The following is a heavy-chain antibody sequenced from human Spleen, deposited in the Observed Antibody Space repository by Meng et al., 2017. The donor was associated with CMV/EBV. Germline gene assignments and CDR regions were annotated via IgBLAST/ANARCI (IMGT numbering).Heavy chain of an antibody. D-gene: IGHD1-20*01. J-gene: IGHJ6*02. CDR1: GYTFTSYA. CDR2: SNAGNGNT. Sequence: ASVKVSCKASGYTFTSYAMHWVRQAPGQRLEWMGWSNAGNGNTKYSQEFQGRVTITRDTSASTAYMELSSLRSDDTAVYYCARVRPLTGTVYYYYGMDVWGQGTTVTVSS. V-gene: IGHV1-3*02. CDR3: ARVRPLTGTVYYYYGMDV.